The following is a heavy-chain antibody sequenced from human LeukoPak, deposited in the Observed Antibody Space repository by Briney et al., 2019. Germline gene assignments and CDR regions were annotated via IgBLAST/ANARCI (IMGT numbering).Heavy chain of an antibody. CDR2: IYYSGST. V-gene: IGHV4-59*01. D-gene: IGHD4-11*01. J-gene: IGHJ6*02. Sequence: SETLSLTCTVSGGSISSYYWSWIRQPPGKGLEWIGYIYYSGSTNYNPSLKSRVTISVDTSKNQFSLKLSSVTAADTAVYYCARVKRGLHIYYYYGMDVWGQGTTVTVSS. CDR3: ARVKRGLHIYYYYGMDV. CDR1: GGSISSYY.